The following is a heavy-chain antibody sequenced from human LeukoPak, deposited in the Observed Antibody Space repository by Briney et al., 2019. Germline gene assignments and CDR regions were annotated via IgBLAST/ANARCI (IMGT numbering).Heavy chain of an antibody. D-gene: IGHD2-2*01. Sequence: GESLKISCRGSEYSFTNYWIGWVRQMPGKGLEWMGIILPGDSHTTYSPSFQGQVTISADKSISTAYLHWSSLKASDTAMYYCARHRDSSSWSPFDYWGQGTLVTVSS. CDR2: ILPGDSHT. CDR3: ARHRDSSSWSPFDY. J-gene: IGHJ4*02. CDR1: EYSFTNYW. V-gene: IGHV5-51*01.